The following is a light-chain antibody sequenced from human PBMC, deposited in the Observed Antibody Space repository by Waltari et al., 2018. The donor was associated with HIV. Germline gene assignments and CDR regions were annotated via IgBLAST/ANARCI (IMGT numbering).Light chain of an antibody. V-gene: IGLV1-51*02. CDR1: NSNIGSNE. Sequence: SVLTQPPSTSAAPGQTVTISCTGHNSNIGSNEVSWYQQLPGASPRLIIYESTMRPSLISDRCSASKSDATATLDIAGLQPGDEAMYYCGTRDNDLGPVVLGGGTWVTVL. CDR2: EST. J-gene: IGLJ2*01. CDR3: GTRDNDLGPVV.